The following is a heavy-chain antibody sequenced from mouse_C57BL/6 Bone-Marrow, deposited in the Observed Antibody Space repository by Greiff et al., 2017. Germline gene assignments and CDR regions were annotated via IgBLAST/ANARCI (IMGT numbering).Heavy chain of an antibody. J-gene: IGHJ4*01. Sequence: QVQLKESGAELVRPGASVKMSCKASGYTFTSYNMHWVKQTPRQGLEWIGAIYPGNGDTSYNQKFKGKATLTVDKSSSTAYMQLSSLTSEDSAVYFCARTLYDGYLYYYAMDYWGQGTSVTVSS. CDR1: GYTFTSYN. V-gene: IGHV1-12*01. D-gene: IGHD2-3*01. CDR2: IYPGNGDT. CDR3: ARTLYDGYLYYYAMDY.